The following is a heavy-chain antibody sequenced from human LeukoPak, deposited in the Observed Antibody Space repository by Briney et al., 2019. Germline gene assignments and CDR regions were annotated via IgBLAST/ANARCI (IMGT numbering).Heavy chain of an antibody. D-gene: IGHD3-10*01. V-gene: IGHV4-59*01. CDR2: IYYSGST. J-gene: IGHJ5*02. CDR3: ARVYYGSGSWRPTGWFDP. CDR1: GGSISSYY. Sequence: SETLSLTCTVSGGSISSYYWSWIRQPPGKGLEWIGYIYYSGSTNYNPSLKSRVTISVDTSKNQFSLKLSSVTAADTAVYYCARVYYGSGSWRPTGWFDPWGQGTLVTVSS.